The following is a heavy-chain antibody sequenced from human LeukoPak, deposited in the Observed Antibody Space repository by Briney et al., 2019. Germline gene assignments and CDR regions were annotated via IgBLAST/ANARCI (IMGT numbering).Heavy chain of an antibody. CDR1: GYTFTAYY. J-gene: IGHJ6*04. V-gene: IGHV1-2*02. Sequence: GASVRVSCKASGYTFTAYYIHWVRQAPGQGLEWMGWINPNSGGTSYAQKFQGRVTLTRDTSISTAYMELSRLRSDDTAVYYCAKARGLYCSSTSCYDCDDWGKGTTVTVSS. CDR2: INPNSGGT. D-gene: IGHD2-2*01. CDR3: AKARGLYCSSTSCYDCDD.